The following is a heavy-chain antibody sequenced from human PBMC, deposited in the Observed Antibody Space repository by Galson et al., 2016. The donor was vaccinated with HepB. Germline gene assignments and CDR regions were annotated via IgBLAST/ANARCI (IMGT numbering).Heavy chain of an antibody. D-gene: IGHD6-19*01. V-gene: IGHV3-30*18. CDR3: AKDMGPNGVGSGWPFDC. CDR1: GFTFSSHG. CDR2: ISYHGSNK. Sequence: SLRLSCAASGFTFSSHGMHWVRQAPGKGLEWVAVISYHGSNKYYADSVKGRFIISRDNSKNTVYLQMNSLRVEDTALYFCAKDMGPNGVGSGWPFDCWGQGTLLTVSS. J-gene: IGHJ4*02.